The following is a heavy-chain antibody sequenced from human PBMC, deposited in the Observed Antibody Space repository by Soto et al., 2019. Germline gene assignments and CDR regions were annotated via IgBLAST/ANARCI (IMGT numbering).Heavy chain of an antibody. Sequence: GGSLRLSCAASGFTFSSYAMHWVRQAPGKGLEWVAVISYDGSNKYYADSVKGRFTISRDNSKNTLYLQMNSLRAEDTAVYYCARASGLQYGYYFDYWGQGTLVTVSS. CDR2: ISYDGSNK. V-gene: IGHV3-30-3*01. D-gene: IGHD4-4*01. CDR3: ARASGLQYGYYFDY. CDR1: GFTFSSYA. J-gene: IGHJ4*02.